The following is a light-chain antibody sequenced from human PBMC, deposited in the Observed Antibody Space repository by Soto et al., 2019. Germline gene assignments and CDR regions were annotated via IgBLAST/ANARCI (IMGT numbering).Light chain of an antibody. V-gene: IGKV1-39*01. CDR2: AAS. CDR3: QQNYSTTWT. CDR1: QDISTY. J-gene: IGKJ1*01. Sequence: DIQMTQSPSSLSPSVGDRVTITCRASQDISTYLNWYQQKPGNAPKLLIYAASSLQSGVPSRFSGSGSETDFTLTISSLQPEDFATYSCQQNYSTTWTFGQGTKVEIK.